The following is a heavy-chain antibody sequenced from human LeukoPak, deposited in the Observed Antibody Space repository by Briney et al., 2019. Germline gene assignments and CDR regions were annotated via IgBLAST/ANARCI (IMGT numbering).Heavy chain of an antibody. Sequence: PGGSLRLSCAASGFTFSSYSMNWVRQAPGKGLEWVSSISSSSSYIYYADSVKGRFTISRDNAKNSLYLQMNSLRAEDTAVYYCGRAAWGYSTPPLGDYGGKETLVTVSS. CDR1: GFTFSSYS. D-gene: IGHD6-13*01. V-gene: IGHV3-21*01. CDR2: ISSSSSYI. CDR3: GRAAWGYSTPPLGDY. J-gene: IGHJ4*02.